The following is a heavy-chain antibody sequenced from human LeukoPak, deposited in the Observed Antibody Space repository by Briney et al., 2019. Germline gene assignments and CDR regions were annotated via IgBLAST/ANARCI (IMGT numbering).Heavy chain of an antibody. CDR2: INHSGST. V-gene: IGHV4-34*01. CDR3: ARADNWNDPVDY. J-gene: IGHJ4*02. CDR1: GGSFSGYY. D-gene: IGHD1-1*01. Sequence: SETLSLTCAVYGGSFSGYYWSWNRQPPGKGLEWIGEINHSGSTNYNPSLKSRVTISVDTSKNQFSLKLSSVTAADTAVYYCARADNWNDPVDYWGQGTLVTVSS.